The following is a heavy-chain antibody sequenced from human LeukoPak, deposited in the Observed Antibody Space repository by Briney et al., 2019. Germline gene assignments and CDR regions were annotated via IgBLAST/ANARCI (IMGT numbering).Heavy chain of an antibody. J-gene: IGHJ6*02. CDR2: MSFDGSKK. D-gene: IGHD3-22*01. V-gene: IGHV3-30*04. CDR3: ARDVLLNSYYYDSSGYYYYYGMDV. Sequence: GGSLRLSCAASGFTFSSYAMHWVRQAPGKGLKWVAVMSFDGSKKYYADSVKGRFTISRDNSKNTVYLQMNSLRAEDTAVYYCARDVLLNSYYYDSSGYYYYYGMDVWGQGTTVTVSS. CDR1: GFTFSSYA.